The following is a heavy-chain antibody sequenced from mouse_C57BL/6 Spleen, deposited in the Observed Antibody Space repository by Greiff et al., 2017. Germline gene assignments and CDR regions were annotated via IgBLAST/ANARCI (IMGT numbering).Heavy chain of an antibody. CDR3: ARSRSMVTTGFAY. D-gene: IGHD2-2*01. J-gene: IGHJ3*01. CDR2: IDPSDSYT. V-gene: IGHV1-50*01. Sequence: QVQLQQPGAELVKPGASVKLSCKASGYTFTSYWMQWVKQRPGQGLEWIGEIDPSDSYTNYNQKFKGKATLTVDTSSSTAYMQLSSLTSEDSAVYYCARSRSMVTTGFAYWGQGTLVTVSA. CDR1: GYTFTSYW.